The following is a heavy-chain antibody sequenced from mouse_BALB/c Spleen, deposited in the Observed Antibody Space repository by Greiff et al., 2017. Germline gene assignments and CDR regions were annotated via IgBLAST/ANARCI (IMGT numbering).Heavy chain of an antibody. CDR2: INPGSGGT. Sequence: QVQLKQSGAELVRPGTSVKVSCKASGYAFTNYLIEWVKQRPGQGLEWIGVINPGSGGTNYNEKFKGKATLTADKSSSTAYMQLSSLTSDDSAVYFCARHEEESLKGNDAMDYWGQGTSVTVSS. CDR1: GYAFTNYL. J-gene: IGHJ4*01. D-gene: IGHD2-1*01. V-gene: IGHV1-54*01. CDR3: ARHEEESLKGNDAMDY.